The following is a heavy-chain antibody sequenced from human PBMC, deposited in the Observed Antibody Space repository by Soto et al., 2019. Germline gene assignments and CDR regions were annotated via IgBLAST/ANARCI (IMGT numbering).Heavy chain of an antibody. CDR3: ARGEDYGGNSEYFQH. CDR2: IYYSGST. D-gene: IGHD4-17*01. J-gene: IGHJ1*01. CDR1: GGSISSYY. Sequence: PSETLSLTCTVSGGSISSYYWSWIRQPPGKGLEWIGYIYYSGSTNYNPSLKSRVTISVDTSKNQFSLKLSSVTAADTAVYYCARGEDYGGNSEYFQHWGQGTLVTVSS. V-gene: IGHV4-59*01.